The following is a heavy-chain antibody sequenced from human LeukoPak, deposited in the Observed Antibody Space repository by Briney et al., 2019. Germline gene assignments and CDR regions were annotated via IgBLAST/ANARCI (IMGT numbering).Heavy chain of an antibody. D-gene: IGHD6-19*01. Sequence: GGSLGLSCAASGLTFSDYYMSWIRQAPGKGLEWLSYISSAGNYTNYADSVKGRFTISRDNAKNSLSLQMNSLRAEDTALYYCARSRISVSGSFDSWGQGTLVTVSS. V-gene: IGHV3-11*03. J-gene: IGHJ4*02. CDR1: GLTFSDYY. CDR3: ARSRISVSGSFDS. CDR2: ISSAGNYT.